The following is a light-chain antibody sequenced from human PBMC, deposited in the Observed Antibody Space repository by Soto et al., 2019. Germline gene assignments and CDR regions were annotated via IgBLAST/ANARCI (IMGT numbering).Light chain of an antibody. CDR2: DAS. CDR3: QQRSSWPLT. Sequence: EIVLTQSPATLSLFPGERATLTCRASQSVVISLAWYQQRPGQAPRLLLSDASDRAAGIPDRFSGSGSGTDFNLTVSSLEPEDFAVYYCQQRSSWPLTFGGGTKVEIK. J-gene: IGKJ4*01. CDR1: QSVVIS. V-gene: IGKV3-11*01.